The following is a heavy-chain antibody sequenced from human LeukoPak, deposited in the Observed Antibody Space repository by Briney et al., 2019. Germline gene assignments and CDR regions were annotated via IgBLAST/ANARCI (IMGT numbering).Heavy chain of an antibody. Sequence: PSETLSLTCGVSGGSISNTNWWSWVRQPPGQGLEWIGEISLTGVTHYNPSLESRVTVSLDKSKNQLSLNLTSVTAAATAVYYCSRENGAFSAFGYWGQGTLV. V-gene: IGHV4-4*02. CDR1: GGSISNTNW. CDR2: ISLTGVT. CDR3: SRENGAFSAFGY. D-gene: IGHD2-8*01. J-gene: IGHJ4*02.